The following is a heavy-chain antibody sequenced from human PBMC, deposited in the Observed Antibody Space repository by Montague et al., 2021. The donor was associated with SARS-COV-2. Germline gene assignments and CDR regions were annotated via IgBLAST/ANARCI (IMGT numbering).Heavy chain of an antibody. Sequence: SLRLSCAASGFTFSNYAMSWVRQAPGKGLEWVSVIYSGGSSTYYADPVKGRFTISRDNSKNTLYLQMNSLRAEDTAVYYCAKDPHYDFWSGYYFDYWGQGTLVTVSS. CDR1: GFTFSNYA. CDR3: AKDPHYDFWSGYYFDY. J-gene: IGHJ4*02. V-gene: IGHV3-23*03. D-gene: IGHD3-3*01. CDR2: IYSGGSST.